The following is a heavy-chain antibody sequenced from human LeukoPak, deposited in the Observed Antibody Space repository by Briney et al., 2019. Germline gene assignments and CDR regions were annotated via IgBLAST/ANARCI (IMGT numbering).Heavy chain of an antibody. J-gene: IGHJ4*02. D-gene: IGHD3-22*01. CDR1: GGSISSGGYS. CDR3: ARGDGYPYYFDY. CDR2: IYHSGST. Sequence: SETLSLTCAVSGGSISSGGYSWSWIRQPPGEGLEWIGYIYHSGSTYYNPSLKSRVTISVDRSKNQFSLKLSSVTAADTAVYYCARGDGYPYYFDYWGQGTLVTVSS. V-gene: IGHV4-30-2*01.